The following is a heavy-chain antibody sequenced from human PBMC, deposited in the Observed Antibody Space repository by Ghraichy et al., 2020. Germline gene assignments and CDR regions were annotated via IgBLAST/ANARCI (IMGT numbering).Heavy chain of an antibody. CDR1: GFTFSSYW. J-gene: IGHJ4*02. CDR2: IKQDGSEK. D-gene: IGHD2-15*01. CDR3: AREMVGNHPSFDY. Sequence: GESLNISCAASGFTFSSYWMSWVRQAPGKGLEWVANIKQDGSEKYYVDSVKGRFTISRDNAKNSLYLQMNSLRAEDTAVYYCAREMVGNHPSFDYWGQGTLVTVSS. V-gene: IGHV3-7*03.